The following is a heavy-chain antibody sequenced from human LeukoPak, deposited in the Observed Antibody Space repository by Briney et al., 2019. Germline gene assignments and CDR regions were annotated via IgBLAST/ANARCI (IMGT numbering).Heavy chain of an antibody. CDR3: ARVCHWDIDNTRGDPVDY. Sequence: GASVKVTCKASGYTFTNFGISWVRPAPGQGLEWMGWISAYNGNTNYAQKFQGRVTMTTDTSTSTAYMEVRSLRSDDTAMYYCARVCHWDIDNTRGDPVDYWGQGTLVTVSS. V-gene: IGHV1-18*01. D-gene: IGHD2-15*01. J-gene: IGHJ4*02. CDR2: ISAYNGNT. CDR1: GYTFTNFG.